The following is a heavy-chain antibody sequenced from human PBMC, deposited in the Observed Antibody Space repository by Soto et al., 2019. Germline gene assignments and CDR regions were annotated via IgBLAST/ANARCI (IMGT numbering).Heavy chain of an antibody. CDR3: ARGGSLYWYFDL. J-gene: IGHJ2*01. Sequence: ASVKVSCKASGYTFTSYAIHWVRQAPGQRLEWMGWINAGNGNTKYSQKFQGRVTITRDTSASTVYMELSSLRSEDTAMYYCARGGSLYWYFDLWGRGTLVTVSS. V-gene: IGHV1-3*01. CDR2: INAGNGNT. CDR1: GYTFTSYA. D-gene: IGHD1-26*01.